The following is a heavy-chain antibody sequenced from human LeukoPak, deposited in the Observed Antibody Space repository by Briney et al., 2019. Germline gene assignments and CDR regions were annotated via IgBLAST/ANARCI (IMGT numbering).Heavy chain of an antibody. J-gene: IGHJ6*02. Sequence: GGSLRLSCAASGFTFSTFWMHWVRQAPGKGLVWVSGIKSDGSITTYADSVKGRFTISRDNAENTLYLQMNGLRAEDTAVYYCARGRYYGMDVWGQGTTVTVSS. V-gene: IGHV3-74*03. CDR2: IKSDGSIT. CDR1: GFTFSTFW. CDR3: ARGRYYGMDV.